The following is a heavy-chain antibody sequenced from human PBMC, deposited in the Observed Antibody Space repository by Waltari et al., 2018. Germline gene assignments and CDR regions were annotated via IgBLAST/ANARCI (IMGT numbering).Heavy chain of an antibody. J-gene: IGHJ3*01. Sequence: EVQLVESGGGLVTPGRSLRLSCTGSGFTFGDYSMSWFRQAPGKGLEWVGFIRSKAYGETAEYAASVKDRFTISRDDSKSIAYLQMNSLKTEDTAVYYCTRGYCSGATCYLGAFDVWGQGTMAIVS. CDR1: GFTFGDYS. D-gene: IGHD2-15*01. CDR2: IRSKAYGETA. CDR3: TRGYCSGATCYLGAFDV. V-gene: IGHV3-49*05.